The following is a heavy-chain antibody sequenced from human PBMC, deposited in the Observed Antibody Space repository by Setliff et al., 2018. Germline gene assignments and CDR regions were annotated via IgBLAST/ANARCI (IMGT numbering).Heavy chain of an antibody. J-gene: IGHJ5*02. D-gene: IGHD3-3*01. CDR1: GGSFSGYY. CDR3: XXXXVTIFGVVIMSPPWFDP. V-gene: IGHV4-34*01. Sequence: SETLSLTCAVYGGSFSGYYWSWIRQPPGKGLEGIGEINHSGSTKYNPSLKSRVTISVXXXXXXXXXXXXXXXXXXXXXXXXXXXXVTIFGVVIMSPPWFDPWGQGXLVTVSS. CDR2: INHSGST.